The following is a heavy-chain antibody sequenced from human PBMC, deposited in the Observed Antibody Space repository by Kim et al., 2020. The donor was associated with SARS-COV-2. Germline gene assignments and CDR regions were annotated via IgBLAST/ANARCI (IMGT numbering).Heavy chain of an antibody. Sequence: GGSLRLSCAASGFIFSDYYMSWTRQAPGKGLEWVSYISTTGNTIYYADSVKGRFTISRDNAKNSLYLQMNSLRAEDTAVYYCARRGYNYYLDYWGQGTLVTVSS. CDR1: GFIFSDYY. CDR3: ARRGYNYYLDY. CDR2: ISTTGNTI. J-gene: IGHJ4*02. D-gene: IGHD1-1*01. V-gene: IGHV3-11*01.